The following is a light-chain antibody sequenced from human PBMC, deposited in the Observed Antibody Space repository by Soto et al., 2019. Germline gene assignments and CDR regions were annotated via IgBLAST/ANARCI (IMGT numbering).Light chain of an antibody. CDR3: CSYAGSRV. CDR1: SSDVGSYNL. J-gene: IGLJ3*02. V-gene: IGLV2-23*01. CDR2: EGS. Sequence: QSALTQPASVSGSPGQSITISCTGTSSDVGSYNLVSWYQQHPGKAPKLMIYEGSKRPSGVSNRFSGSKSGNTASLTISGLQADEEADYYCCSYAGSRVFGGGAKLTVL.